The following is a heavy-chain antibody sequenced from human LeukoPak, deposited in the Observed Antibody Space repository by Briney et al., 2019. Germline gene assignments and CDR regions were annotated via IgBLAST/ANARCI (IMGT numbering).Heavy chain of an antibody. V-gene: IGHV3-66*02. CDR2: IYSGGST. CDR1: GFTVSSNY. J-gene: IGHJ6*02. CDR3: ARHDREGHCYYGMDV. D-gene: IGHD1-1*01. Sequence: GGSLGLSCAASGFTVSSNYMSWVRQAPGKGLEWVSVIYSGGSTYYADSVKGRFTISRDNSKNTLYLQMNSLRAEDTAVYYCARHDREGHCYYGMDVWGQGTTVTVSS.